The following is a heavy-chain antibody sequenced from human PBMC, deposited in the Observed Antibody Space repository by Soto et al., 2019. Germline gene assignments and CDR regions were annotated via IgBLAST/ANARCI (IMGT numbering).Heavy chain of an antibody. D-gene: IGHD6-13*01. CDR3: ARNSSSSYFDY. V-gene: IGHV4-38-2*01. CDR2: IHHSGSVFESGST. J-gene: IGHJ4*02. Sequence: SEPLSFTCAVSGSSITITYYWGWVRQPPRKGLEWIGSIHHSGSVFESGSTHYNPSSKSRVTISADTSKNQFSLKLTSVTAADTAVYFCARNSSSSYFDYWGQGTLVTVSS. CDR1: GSSITITYY.